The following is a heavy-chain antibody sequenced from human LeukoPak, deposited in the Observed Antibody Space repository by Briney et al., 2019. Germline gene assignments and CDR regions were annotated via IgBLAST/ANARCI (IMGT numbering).Heavy chain of an antibody. D-gene: IGHD3-22*01. CDR1: GYTLTELS. V-gene: IGHV1-24*01. CDR2: FDPEDGET. J-gene: IGHJ3*02. CDR3: APGIRGYYYSDAFDI. Sequence: ASVKASCKVSGYTLTELSMHWVRQAPGKGLEWMGGFDPEDGETIYAQKFQGRVTMTEDTSTDTAYMELSSLRSEDTAVYYCAPGIRGYYYSDAFDIWGQGTMVTVSS.